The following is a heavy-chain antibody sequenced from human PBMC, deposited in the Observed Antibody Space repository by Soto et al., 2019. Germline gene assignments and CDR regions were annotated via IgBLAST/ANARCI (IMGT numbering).Heavy chain of an antibody. D-gene: IGHD3-22*01. CDR3: AHRGLIFDSSGYVAFDI. V-gene: IGHV2-5*02. Sequence: QITLKESGPTLVKPTQTLTLTCSFSGFSLSTSGVGVGWIRQPPGKALEWLALIYWDDDKRYSPSLKSRLTIAKAPSKNQVVLTMPIMDPVDTATYYCAHRGLIFDSSGYVAFDIWAQGTMLTVSA. CDR1: GFSLSTSGVG. CDR2: IYWDDDK. J-gene: IGHJ3*02.